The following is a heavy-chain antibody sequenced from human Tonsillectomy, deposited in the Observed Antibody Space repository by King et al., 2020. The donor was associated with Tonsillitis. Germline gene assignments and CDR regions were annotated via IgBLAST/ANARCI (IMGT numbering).Heavy chain of an antibody. CDR3: ARDRDHYDFWSGYYYFDY. CDR1: GGSISSYY. V-gene: IGHV4-4*07. D-gene: IGHD3-3*01. Sequence: QLQESGPGLVKPSETLSLTCTVSGGSISSYYWSWIRQPAGKGLEWIGRIYTSGSTNYNPSLKSRVTMSVDTSKNQFSLKLSSVTAADTAVYYCARDRDHYDFWSGYYYFDYWGQGTLVTVSS. J-gene: IGHJ4*02. CDR2: IYTSGST.